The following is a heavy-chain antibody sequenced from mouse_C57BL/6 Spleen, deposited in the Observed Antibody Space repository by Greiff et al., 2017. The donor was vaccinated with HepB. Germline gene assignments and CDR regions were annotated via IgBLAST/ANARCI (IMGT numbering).Heavy chain of an antibody. Sequence: EVQLVESGGGLVQPGGSLSLSCAASGFTFTDYYMSWVRQPPGQALEWLGYIRNKANGYTTEYSESVKGRFTIARDNSQSILYLQMNALRAEDSATYYWAKYVSTVGYFDVWGTGTTVTVSS. D-gene: IGHD1-1*01. CDR2: IRNKANGYTT. V-gene: IGHV7-3*01. J-gene: IGHJ1*03. CDR1: GFTFTDYY. CDR3: AKYVSTVGYFDV.